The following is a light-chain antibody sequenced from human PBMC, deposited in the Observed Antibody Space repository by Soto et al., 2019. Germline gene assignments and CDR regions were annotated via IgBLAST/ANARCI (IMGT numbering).Light chain of an antibody. CDR2: EGS. Sequence: QSALTQPASVSGSPGQSITISCSGASSDLGKSDYVSWYQQLPGKAPKLIIYEGSEWPSGISDRFSGSRSGNSASLSISGLHPEDEADYYCCSYSGRFTSVVFGGGTKLTVL. J-gene: IGLJ3*02. CDR3: CSYSGRFTSVV. CDR1: SSDLGKSDY. V-gene: IGLV2-23*01.